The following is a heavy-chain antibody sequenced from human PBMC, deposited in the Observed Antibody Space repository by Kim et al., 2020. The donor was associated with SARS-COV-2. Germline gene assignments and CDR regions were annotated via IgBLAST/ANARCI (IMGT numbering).Heavy chain of an antibody. D-gene: IGHD5-18*01. V-gene: IGHV3-7*03. Sequence: GGSLRLSCSASGLTFRSFWMNWVRQVPGKGLEWVANVSQDGSVEHYADSVKGRFTISRDNAESSVYLQMNSLRADDTALYYCARSIAYSYDYWGQGTLVTVSS. CDR3: ARSIAYSYDY. J-gene: IGHJ4*02. CDR1: GLTFRSFW. CDR2: VSQDGSVE.